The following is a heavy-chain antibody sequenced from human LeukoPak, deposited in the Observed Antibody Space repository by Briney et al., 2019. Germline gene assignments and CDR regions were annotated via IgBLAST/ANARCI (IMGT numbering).Heavy chain of an antibody. CDR3: VRYPSNRIGRYIFFYF. Sequence: VASVKVSCKASGYTLTRYGITWVRQAPGQGLEWMGWISTDNGDTKFAQKLQGRVTMTRDTSTDTAYMEMSSVRSDDTAVYYSVRYPSNRIGRYIFFYFWGQGTLVAVSS. CDR1: GYTLTRYG. J-gene: IGHJ4*02. D-gene: IGHD6-19*01. CDR2: ISTDNGDT. V-gene: IGHV1-18*01.